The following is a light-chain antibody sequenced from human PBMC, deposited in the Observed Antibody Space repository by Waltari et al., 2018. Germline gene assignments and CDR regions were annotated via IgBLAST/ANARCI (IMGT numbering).Light chain of an antibody. Sequence: QAVLTQPSSISASPGASASPTCTLRRGVTVANHRIYWYHQKPGSLPQYLLRYKSDSDKQHGSGVPSRFSGSKDASANAVILLISGLQSEDEADYYCMIWRSGASEFGGGTKLTVL. V-gene: IGLV5-45*03. J-gene: IGLJ2*01. CDR1: RGVTVANHR. CDR3: MIWRSGASE. CDR2: YKSDSDK.